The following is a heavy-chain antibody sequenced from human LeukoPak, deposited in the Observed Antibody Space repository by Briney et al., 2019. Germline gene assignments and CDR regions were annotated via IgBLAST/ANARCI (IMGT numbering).Heavy chain of an antibody. CDR1: GYTFTSYG. CDR3: ARVLAAAGPYYFDY. CDR2: ISAYNGNT. Sequence: GASVKVSCKASGYTFTSYGISWVRQAPGQGLEWMGWISAYNGNTNYAQKLQGRVTMTTDTSTGTAYMELRSLRSDDTAVYYCARVLAAAGPYYFDYWGQGTLVTVSS. D-gene: IGHD6-13*01. V-gene: IGHV1-18*01. J-gene: IGHJ4*02.